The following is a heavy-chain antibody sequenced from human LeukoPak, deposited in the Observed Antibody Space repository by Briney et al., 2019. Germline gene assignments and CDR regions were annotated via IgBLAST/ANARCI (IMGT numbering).Heavy chain of an antibody. J-gene: IGHJ5*02. CDR3: ARQFNDNGDYLGWFDP. V-gene: IGHV4-4*09. CDR2: IYTSWTT. CDR1: GTTISAFY. Sequence: SETLSLTCTVSGTTISAFYWAWIRQSPGKGLEWIGYIYTSWTTNYNPSLYSRVTISVDTSKNQIFLKLRSVTAADTAVYFCARQFNDNGDYLGWFDPWGQGTLVTVSP. D-gene: IGHD4-17*01.